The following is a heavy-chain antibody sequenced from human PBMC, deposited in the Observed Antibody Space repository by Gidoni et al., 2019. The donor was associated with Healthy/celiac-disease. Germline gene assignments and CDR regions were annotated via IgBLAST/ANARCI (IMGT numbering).Heavy chain of an antibody. CDR3: ARGGDSSSWYISEWFDP. CDR1: GGSISSGGYY. V-gene: IGHV4-31*03. Sequence: QVQLQESGPGLVKPSQTLSLTCTVSGGSISSGGYYWSWIRQHPGKGLEWIGYIYYSGSTYYNPSLKSRVTISVDTSKNQFALKLSSVTAADTAVYYCARGGDSSSWYISEWFDPWGQGTLVTVSS. CDR2: IYYSGST. D-gene: IGHD6-13*01. J-gene: IGHJ5*02.